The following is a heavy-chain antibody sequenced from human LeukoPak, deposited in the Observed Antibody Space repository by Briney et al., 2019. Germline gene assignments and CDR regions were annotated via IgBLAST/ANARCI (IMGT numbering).Heavy chain of an antibody. D-gene: IGHD1-1*01. J-gene: IGHJ4*02. CDR2: ISSSSSTI. CDR1: GFTFSSYS. CDR3: AREVETGTTIG. Sequence: GGSLRLSCAASGFTFSSYSMNWVRQAPGKGLEWVSYISSSSSTIYYADSVKGRFTISRDNAKNSLYLQMNSLRAEDTAVYYCAREVETGTTIGWGQGTLVTVSS. V-gene: IGHV3-48*01.